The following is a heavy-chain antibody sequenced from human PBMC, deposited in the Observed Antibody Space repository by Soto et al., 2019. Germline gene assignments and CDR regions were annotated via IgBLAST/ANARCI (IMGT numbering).Heavy chain of an antibody. CDR1: GFTFSNAW. D-gene: IGHD5-12*01. Sequence: PGGSLRLSCAASGFTFSNAWMNWVRQAPGKGLEWVGRIAKKSDGGTTDYIAPVKGRFTISRDSSKNTVYLQMDSLKVEDTAVYYCARDVDRTSHLNWFDPWGQGVMVTVSS. V-gene: IGHV3-15*07. CDR3: ARDVDRTSHLNWFDP. J-gene: IGHJ5*02. CDR2: IAKKSDGGTT.